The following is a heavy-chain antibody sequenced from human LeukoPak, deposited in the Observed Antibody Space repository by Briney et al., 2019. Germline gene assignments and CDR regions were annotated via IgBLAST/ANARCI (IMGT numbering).Heavy chain of an antibody. Sequence: ASAKVSCKASGYTFTSYGISWVRQAPGQGLEWMGWISAYNGNTNYAQKLQGRVTMTTDTSTSTAYMELRSLRSDDTAVYYCARGGYFGYCSGGSCPDAFDIWGQGTMDTVSS. V-gene: IGHV1-18*01. CDR1: GYTFTSYG. J-gene: IGHJ3*02. D-gene: IGHD2-15*01. CDR2: ISAYNGNT. CDR3: ARGGYFGYCSGGSCPDAFDI.